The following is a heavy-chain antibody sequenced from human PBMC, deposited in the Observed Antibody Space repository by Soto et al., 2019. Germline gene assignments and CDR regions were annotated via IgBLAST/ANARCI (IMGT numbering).Heavy chain of an antibody. CDR1: GFTFSNAL. D-gene: IGHD2-15*01. CDR2: IKSKTDGGTT. Sequence: GGSLRLSCAASGFTFSNALMSWVRQAPGKGLEWVGRIKSKTDGGTTDYAAPVKGRFTISRDDSKNTLYLQMNSLKTEDTAVYYCTTDIYWIRVPPGVNYWGQGSLLTLSS. J-gene: IGHJ4*02. V-gene: IGHV3-15*01. CDR3: TTDIYWIRVPPGVNY.